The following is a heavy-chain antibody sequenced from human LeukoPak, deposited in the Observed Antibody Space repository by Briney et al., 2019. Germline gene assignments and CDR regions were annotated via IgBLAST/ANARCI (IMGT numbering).Heavy chain of an antibody. CDR2: ITNTGTTI. D-gene: IGHD2-15*01. CDR3: ARGGSRLFDY. Sequence: PGGSLRLSCATSGLTFSNSGMSWVRQAPGKGLEWVSYITNTGTTIYYADSVKGRFTISRDNAKNSLYLQMNSLRVEDTAVYYCARGGSRLFDYWGQGTLVTVSS. CDR1: GLTFSNSG. J-gene: IGHJ4*02. V-gene: IGHV3-48*04.